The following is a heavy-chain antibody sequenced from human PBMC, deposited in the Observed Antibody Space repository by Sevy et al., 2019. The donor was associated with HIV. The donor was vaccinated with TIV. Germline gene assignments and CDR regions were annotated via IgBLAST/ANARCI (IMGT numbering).Heavy chain of an antibody. Sequence: GGSLRLSCAASGFTFSSFAMHWVRQAPGKGLEWVAVISAGSGRTYHADSVKGRFTMSGDKSKNTLYLQMNSLTAEDTAVYYCASLLTEDPFDIWGQGTMVTVSS. J-gene: IGHJ3*02. D-gene: IGHD3-10*01. V-gene: IGHV3-23*01. CDR2: ISAGSGRT. CDR1: GFTFSSFA. CDR3: ASLLTEDPFDI.